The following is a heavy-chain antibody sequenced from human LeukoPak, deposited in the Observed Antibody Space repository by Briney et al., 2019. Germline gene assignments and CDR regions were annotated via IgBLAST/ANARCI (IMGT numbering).Heavy chain of an antibody. Sequence: KPSETLSLTCTDSGGSISSSSYYWGSIRQPPGKGLEWIGSIYYSGSTYYNPSLKSRVTISVDTSKNQFSLKLSSVTAADTAVYCCASYPYSSSWYNYYMDVWGKGTTVTVSS. CDR2: IYYSGST. V-gene: IGHV4-39*07. CDR1: GGSISSSSYY. D-gene: IGHD6-13*01. J-gene: IGHJ6*03. CDR3: ASYPYSSSWYNYYMDV.